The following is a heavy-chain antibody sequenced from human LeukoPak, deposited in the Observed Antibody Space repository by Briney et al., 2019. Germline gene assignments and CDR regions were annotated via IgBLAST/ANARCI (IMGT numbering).Heavy chain of an antibody. CDR3: ARDMGSGLAVAGTVYFDY. J-gene: IGHJ4*02. Sequence: ASVKVCCKASGGTFSSYAISWVRQAPGQGLEWMGGIIPIFGTANYAQKFQGRVTITADESTSTAYMELSSLRSEDTAVYYCARDMGSGLAVAGTVYFDYWGQGTLVTVSS. D-gene: IGHD6-19*01. CDR2: IIPIFGTA. CDR1: GGTFSSYA. V-gene: IGHV1-69*13.